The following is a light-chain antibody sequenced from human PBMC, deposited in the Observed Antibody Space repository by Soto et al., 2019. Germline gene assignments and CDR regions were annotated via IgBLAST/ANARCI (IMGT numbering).Light chain of an antibody. J-gene: IGKJ3*01. CDR3: QQLSSYPRT. V-gene: IGKV1-9*01. CDR2: AAS. CDR1: QGISTY. Sequence: DLHLTQSPSFLSASVGDRVTITCRASQGISTYLAWYQQKPGKAPNLLIYAASTLQSGVPSRFTGSGSGTEFTLTISSLQPEDFAIYYCQQLSSYPRTFGPGTKVDVK.